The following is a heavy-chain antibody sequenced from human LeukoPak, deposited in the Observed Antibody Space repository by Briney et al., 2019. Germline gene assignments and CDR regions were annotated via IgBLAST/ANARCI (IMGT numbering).Heavy chain of an antibody. V-gene: IGHV4-61*10. D-gene: IGHD5-24*01. Sequence: SETLSLTCTVSGGSISSGSYYWSWIRQPAGKGLEWIGYIYHTGGTNYNPSLKSRVTISLDSSKKQFSLRLSSVTAADTAVYYCARDGDGGDAYRTYFDHWGQGALITVSS. CDR2: IYHTGGT. J-gene: IGHJ4*02. CDR3: ARDGDGGDAYRTYFDH. CDR1: GGSISSGSYY.